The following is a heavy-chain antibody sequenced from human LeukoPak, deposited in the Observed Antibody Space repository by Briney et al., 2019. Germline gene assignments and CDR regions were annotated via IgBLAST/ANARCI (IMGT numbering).Heavy chain of an antibody. J-gene: IGHJ4*02. V-gene: IGHV1-2*02. CDR1: GYTFTGYY. D-gene: IGHD1-26*01. Sequence: GASVKVSCKASGYTFTGYYMHWVRQAPGQGLEWMGWINPNSGGTNYAQKFQGRVTMTRDTSISTAYMELSRLRSDDTAAYYCASLYPSAGPGAFDYWGQGTLVTVSS. CDR3: ASLYPSAGPGAFDY. CDR2: INPNSGGT.